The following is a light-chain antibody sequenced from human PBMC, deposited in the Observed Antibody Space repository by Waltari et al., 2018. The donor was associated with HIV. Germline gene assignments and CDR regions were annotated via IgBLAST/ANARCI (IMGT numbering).Light chain of an antibody. V-gene: IGLV1-44*01. CDR3: SAWDDSLRATA. Sequence: QSVMSHPPSASGTPGQTVTISCSGRFSNLGANTVNWYQQIPGTAPRLLIYGHNQRPSGFPDRFSGCRSGTSASLTIGGLQSEDEADYYCSAWDDSLRATAFGTGTRVTVL. CDR1: FSNLGANT. J-gene: IGLJ1*01. CDR2: GHN.